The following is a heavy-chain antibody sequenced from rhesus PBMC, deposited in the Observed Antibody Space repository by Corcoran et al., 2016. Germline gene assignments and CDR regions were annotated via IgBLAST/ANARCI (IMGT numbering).Heavy chain of an antibody. CDR3: ARAGHVCTGSGCYDY. Sequence: QVQLQESGPGLVKPSETLSITCAVSGPSISRYWWNWIRQPPGEGLEWIGEINGNSGSTNDNPSLKSRVTISKDASKNQFSLKLSSVTAADTAVYYCARAGHVCTGSGCYDYWGQGVLVTVSS. CDR2: INGNSGST. CDR1: GPSISRYW. J-gene: IGHJ4*01. V-gene: IGHV4-80*01. D-gene: IGHD2-21*01.